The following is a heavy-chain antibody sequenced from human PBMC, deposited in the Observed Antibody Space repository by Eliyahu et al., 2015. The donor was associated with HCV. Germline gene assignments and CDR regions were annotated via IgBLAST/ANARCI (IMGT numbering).Heavy chain of an antibody. Sequence: EVQLVESGGGLVQPGGSLRLSCAASGFTVXSXLXYMXWXPPGSXGEAVSVIYSGGSXYYADSVKGRFTISRDNSKNTLYLQMNSLRAEDTAVYYCAREGRSSGEKYYDYIWGSYRYTGGTMGRDYWGQGTLVTVSS. D-gene: IGHD3-16*02. CDR1: GFTVXSXLXY. J-gene: IGHJ4*02. CDR2: IYSGGSX. V-gene: IGHV3-66*01. CDR3: AREGRSSGEKYYDYIWGSYRYTGGTMGRDY.